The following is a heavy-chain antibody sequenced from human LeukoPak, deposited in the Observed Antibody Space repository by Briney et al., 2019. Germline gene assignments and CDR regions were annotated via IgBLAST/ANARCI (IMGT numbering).Heavy chain of an antibody. CDR3: AREFEVPAAAPDYYYYYYIDV. CDR2: ISSSSGTI. J-gene: IGHJ6*03. CDR1: GFTFSVYS. Sequence: GGSLRLSCAASGFTFSVYSMNWVRQAPGKGLEWVSYISSSSGTIYYADSVKGRVTISRDNVENSLHLQMSSLRVEDTAVYYCAREFEVPAAAPDYYYYYYIDVWGKGTTVTVSS. V-gene: IGHV3-48*04. D-gene: IGHD2-2*01.